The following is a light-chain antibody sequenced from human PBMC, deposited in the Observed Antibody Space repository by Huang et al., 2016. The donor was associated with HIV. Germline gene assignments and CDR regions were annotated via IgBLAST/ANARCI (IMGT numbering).Light chain of an antibody. J-gene: IGKJ4*01. Sequence: EVVMTQSPVTLSVSPGERATLSCRASQSVSSKLAWYHQKPGQAPRLLIYGASARAIGISTRFSGSGSGTEFTLTISSLQSEDFAVYYCQQYNNWPQVTFGGGTKVEIK. CDR3: QQYNNWPQVT. V-gene: IGKV3-15*01. CDR2: GAS. CDR1: QSVSSK.